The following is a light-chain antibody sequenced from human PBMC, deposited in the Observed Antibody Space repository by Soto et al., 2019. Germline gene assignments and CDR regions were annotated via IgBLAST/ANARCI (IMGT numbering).Light chain of an antibody. Sequence: EIVLTQSPATLSLSPGERATLSCRASQSVSSYLAWYQQKPGQAPRLLIYDASYSTTGIPARFSGSGSGTDFTLTISSLEPEDFAVYYCQQRSNWPFLTFGGGTKVEIK. V-gene: IGKV3-11*01. CDR1: QSVSSY. J-gene: IGKJ4*01. CDR2: DAS. CDR3: QQRSNWPFLT.